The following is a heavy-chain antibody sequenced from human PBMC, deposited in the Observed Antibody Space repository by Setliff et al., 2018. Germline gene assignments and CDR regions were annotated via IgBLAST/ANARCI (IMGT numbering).Heavy chain of an antibody. Sequence: GGSLRLSCAASGFTFSSYWMNWVRQAPGEGLEWVAAVSSDSTYIYSADSVKGRFSISRDNAKNSLYLQMNNLRVGDTAVYYCVRDNSPFSPGDLWGQGTVVTVSS. V-gene: IGHV3-21*01. CDR3: VRDNSPFSPGDL. J-gene: IGHJ3*01. D-gene: IGHD2-21*01. CDR1: GFTFSSYW. CDR2: VSSDSTYI.